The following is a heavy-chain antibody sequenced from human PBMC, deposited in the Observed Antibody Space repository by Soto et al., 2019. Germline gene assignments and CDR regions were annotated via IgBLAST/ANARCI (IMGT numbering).Heavy chain of an antibody. D-gene: IGHD6-19*01. V-gene: IGHV3-23*01. CDR2: VSGSGGST. J-gene: IGHJ1*01. Sequence: EELLLESGGGLVQPGGSLRLSCAASGFTFSIYAMTWVRQAPGKGLEWVSTVSGSGGSTYYADSVKGRFTISRDNSKNTLHLQMNSLRAEDTAVYHCAKVIASDWITGSYPVGYFHHWGQGTLVTVSS. CDR3: AKVIASDWITGSYPVGYFHH. CDR1: GFTFSIYA.